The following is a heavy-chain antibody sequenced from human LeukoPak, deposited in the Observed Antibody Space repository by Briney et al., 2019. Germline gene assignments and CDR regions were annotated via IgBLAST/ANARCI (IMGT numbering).Heavy chain of an antibody. CDR2: INPNSGGT. Sequence: WASVKVSCKASGYTFTGYYMHWVRKAPGQGLEWMGWINPNSGGTNYAQKFQGRVTMTRDTSISTAYMELSRLRSDDTAVYHCASISHYDSSGYYYPAYWGQGTLVTVSS. V-gene: IGHV1-2*02. D-gene: IGHD3-22*01. J-gene: IGHJ4*02. CDR3: ASISHYDSSGYYYPAY. CDR1: GYTFTGYY.